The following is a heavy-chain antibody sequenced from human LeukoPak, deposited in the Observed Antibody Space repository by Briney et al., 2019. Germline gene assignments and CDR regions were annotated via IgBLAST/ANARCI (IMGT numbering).Heavy chain of an antibody. Sequence: SVKVSCKASGGSFSDYSISWVRQAPGQGLEWMGRIIAILDTAHYAQKFQGRFTITADKLTTTVYMELSSLRSDDTAVYYCVRSGYDYDWFDPWGQGTLVTVSS. CDR2: IIAILDTA. V-gene: IGHV1-69*08. CDR3: VRSGYDYDWFDP. J-gene: IGHJ5*02. CDR1: GGSFSDYS. D-gene: IGHD5-12*01.